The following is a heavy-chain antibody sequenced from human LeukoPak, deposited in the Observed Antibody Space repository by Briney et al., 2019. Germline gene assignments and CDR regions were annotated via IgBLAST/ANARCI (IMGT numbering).Heavy chain of an antibody. V-gene: IGHV4-34*01. CDR3: ARGGGGAKAFYFDS. J-gene: IGHJ4*02. CDR1: GGSFSGYY. D-gene: IGHD1-26*01. Sequence: SETLSLTCAVYGGSFSGYYWSGIRKPPGKGREGMGEINDMSSTNYNPSPNRRFTISLATPKHQSSLKPSCESAADTGVSYCARGGGGAKAFYFDSWGQGSLVTASS. CDR2: INDMSST.